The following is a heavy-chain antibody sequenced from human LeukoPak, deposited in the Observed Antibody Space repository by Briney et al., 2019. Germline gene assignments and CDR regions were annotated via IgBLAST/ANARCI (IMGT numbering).Heavy chain of an antibody. CDR1: GFTVSNNY. CDR2: ISGSGGRT. Sequence: GGSLRLSCAASGFTVSNNYMSWVRQAPGKGLEWVSTISGSGGRTYHADSVKGRFTIARDNSKNTLYLQVNSLRAEDTAVYYCAKVDCSAGSCYSIDYWGQGTLVTVSS. CDR3: AKVDCSAGSCYSIDY. V-gene: IGHV3-23*01. J-gene: IGHJ4*02. D-gene: IGHD2-15*01.